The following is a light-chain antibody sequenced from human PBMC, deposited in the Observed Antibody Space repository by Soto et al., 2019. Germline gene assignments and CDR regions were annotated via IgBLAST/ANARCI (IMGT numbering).Light chain of an antibody. J-gene: IGKJ4*01. CDR2: DAS. CDR1: ECVSRN. CDR3: QQRSSCPLT. V-gene: IGKV3-11*01. Sequence: TQSPATLSVSPVERATLSRRASECVSRNLAWYPQNPGQAPRLLIYDASYRATGIPARFSGSGSGTDFTLTISSLEPEDFAVYYCQQRSSCPLTFGGGTNVDTK.